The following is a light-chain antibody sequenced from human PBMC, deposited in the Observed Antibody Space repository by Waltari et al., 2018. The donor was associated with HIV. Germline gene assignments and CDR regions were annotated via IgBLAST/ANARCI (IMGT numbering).Light chain of an antibody. J-gene: IGLJ1*01. V-gene: IGLV1-47*01. CDR1: SSNIGGNY. CDR2: RNK. CDR3: AAWDDSLSGCYV. Sequence: HSVLTQQPSASGTPGQRVTISCSGSSSNIGGNYVYWYQQIPGTAPKLRIYRNKQRPSGVPARVAGSKSGTCASLAISGLRSEDDADYYCAAWDDSLSGCYVFGTGRKVAVL.